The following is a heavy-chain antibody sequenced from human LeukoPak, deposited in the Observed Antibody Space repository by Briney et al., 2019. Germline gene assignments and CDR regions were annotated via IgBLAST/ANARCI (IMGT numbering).Heavy chain of an antibody. J-gene: IGHJ4*02. Sequence: PGGSLRLSCAASGFTVSSNYMSWVRKAPGQGLEWVSVIYSGGSTYYADSVKGRFTISRDNSTNTLYLQMNSRRAEDTAVYYCAREYRGEYYFADWGQGTLVTVSS. CDR3: AREYRGEYYFAD. V-gene: IGHV3-66*01. D-gene: IGHD3-10*01. CDR1: GFTVSSNY. CDR2: IYSGGST.